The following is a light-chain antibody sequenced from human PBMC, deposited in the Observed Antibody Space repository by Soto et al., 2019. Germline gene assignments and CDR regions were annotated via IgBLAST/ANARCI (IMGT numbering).Light chain of an antibody. Sequence: QMTQSPSSLSASVGDRVTITCQASQASQDIRTCLNWYQQKPGRAPKLLISDASNLETGVPSRFSGSGSGTHFNFTISSLQPEDIATDYCQRWLAFGGGNKVEIK. CDR3: QRWLA. CDR2: DAS. CDR1: QASQDIRTC. J-gene: IGKJ4*01. V-gene: IGKV1-33*01.